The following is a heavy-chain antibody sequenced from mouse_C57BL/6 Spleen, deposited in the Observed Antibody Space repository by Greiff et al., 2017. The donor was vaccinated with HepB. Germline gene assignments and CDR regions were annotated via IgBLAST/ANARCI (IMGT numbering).Heavy chain of an antibody. J-gene: IGHJ1*03. V-gene: IGHV1-52*01. CDR3: ARGLYYGSSYWYFDV. Sequence: QVQLKQPGAELVRPGSSVKLSCKASGYTFTSYWMHWVKQRPIQGLEWIGNIDPSDSETHYNQKFKDKATLTVDKSSSTAYMQLSSLTSEDSAVYYGARGLYYGSSYWYFDVWGTGTTVTVSS. CDR2: IDPSDSET. CDR1: GYTFTSYW. D-gene: IGHD1-1*01.